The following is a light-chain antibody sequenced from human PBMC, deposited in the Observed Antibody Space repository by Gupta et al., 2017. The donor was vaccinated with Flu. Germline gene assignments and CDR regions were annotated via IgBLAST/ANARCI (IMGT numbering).Light chain of an antibody. J-gene: IGKJ1*01. V-gene: IGKV2-30*01. CDR3: WHGEHWPRWT. CDR2: KVS. CDR1: QSLGYSDGNTY. Sequence: DVVMTQSPLSLPVTLGQPASISCRSSQSLGYSDGNTYLNWFQQRPGQAPRRLIYKVSNRDAGVADRPSGSGWGTYLTLKSSSGDVVDVGVYYYWHGEHWPRWTFGQGTKVEIK.